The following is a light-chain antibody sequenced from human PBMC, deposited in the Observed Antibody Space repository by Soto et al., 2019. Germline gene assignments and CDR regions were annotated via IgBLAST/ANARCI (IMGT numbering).Light chain of an antibody. Sequence: EIVLTHSPATLSLTPGERATLSCRASQSISNNLAWYQQKPGQSPRLLIYDASNRAIGIPARFSGSGSGTDFTLTISSLEPEDFAVYYCQQRSNWFTFGGGTKVDIK. J-gene: IGKJ4*01. CDR3: QQRSNWFT. CDR2: DAS. CDR1: QSISNN. V-gene: IGKV3-11*01.